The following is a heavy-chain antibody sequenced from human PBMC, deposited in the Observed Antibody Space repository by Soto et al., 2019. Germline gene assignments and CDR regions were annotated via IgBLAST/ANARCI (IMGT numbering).Heavy chain of an antibody. CDR2: ISYDGNNK. CDR1: GFTFSTYG. J-gene: IGHJ6*02. CDR3: ARFYYDSSGYLPSPYYYYYGMDV. D-gene: IGHD3-22*01. V-gene: IGHV3-30*03. Sequence: GGSLRLSCAASGFTFSTYGMHWVRQAPGKGLEWVAVISYDGNNKYYADSVKGRFTISRDNSKNSLYLQMNSLRAEDTAVYYCARFYYDSSGYLPSPYYYYYGMDVWGQGTTVTVSS.